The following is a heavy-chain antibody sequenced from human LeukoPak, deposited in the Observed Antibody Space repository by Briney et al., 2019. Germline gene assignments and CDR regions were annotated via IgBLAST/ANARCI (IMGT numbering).Heavy chain of an antibody. CDR3: AKSFMAAAGIEG. D-gene: IGHD6-13*01. Sequence: GGSLRLSCAASGLTFSSYAMSWVRQAPGKGLEWVSAISGSGGSTYYVDSVQGRFTISRDNSKNTLYLQMNSLRAEDTAVYYCAKSFMAAAGIEGWGQGTLVTVSS. V-gene: IGHV3-23*01. CDR2: ISGSGGST. J-gene: IGHJ4*02. CDR1: GLTFSSYA.